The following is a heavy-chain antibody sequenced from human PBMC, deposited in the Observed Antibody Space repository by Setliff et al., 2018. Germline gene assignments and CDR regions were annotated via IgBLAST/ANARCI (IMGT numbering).Heavy chain of an antibody. Sequence: NPSETLSLTCTVSDDSFTSSRYYWGWIRQAPGSGLEWIGSISYSGTPYYNASVESRVTISTDTSRNQFSLELRSVTVADTATYYCVRPGGTTVVARHFDYWGSGILVTVSS. CDR3: VRPGGTTVVARHFDY. D-gene: IGHD2-15*01. CDR1: DDSFTSSRYY. J-gene: IGHJ4*01. V-gene: IGHV4-39*01. CDR2: ISYSGTP.